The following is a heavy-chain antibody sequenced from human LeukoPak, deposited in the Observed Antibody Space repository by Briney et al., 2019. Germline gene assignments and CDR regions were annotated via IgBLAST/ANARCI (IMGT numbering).Heavy chain of an antibody. CDR2: ISCNGTYI. D-gene: IGHD6-19*01. CDR1: GFTFTTYA. J-gene: IGHJ4*02. V-gene: IGHV3-23*01. CDR3: AKAVASGRSFDY. Sequence: PGGSLRLSCAASGFTFTTYAMSWVGQAPGRGLEWVSAISCNGTYIYYADSVRGRFTVSRDNSKNTLYLQMNSLRGEDTAVYYCAKAVASGRSFDYWAQGTLVTVSS.